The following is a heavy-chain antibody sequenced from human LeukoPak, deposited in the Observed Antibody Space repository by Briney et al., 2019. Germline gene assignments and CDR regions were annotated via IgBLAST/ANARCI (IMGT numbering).Heavy chain of an antibody. CDR2: TSPSGGSM. D-gene: IGHD3-10*01. J-gene: IGHJ4*02. CDR1: GFTSSDYY. CDR3: AKDRRAGSYDY. V-gene: IGHV3-11*01. Sequence: PGWSLRLSCAASGFTSSDYYMSWIRQAPGKGLELGSYTSPSGGSMKYADSVKGRFTISRNNSKNTLYLQMNSLRAEDTAVYYCAKDRRAGSYDYWGQGTLVTVSS.